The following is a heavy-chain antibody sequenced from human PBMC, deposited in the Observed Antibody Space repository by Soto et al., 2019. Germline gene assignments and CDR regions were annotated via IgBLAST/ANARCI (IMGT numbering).Heavy chain of an antibody. CDR3: ARQKTSYGMDV. CDR1: GYTFTGYD. J-gene: IGHJ6*02. V-gene: IGHV1-8*01. Sequence: QVQLVQSGAEVKKPGASVKVSCKASGYTFTGYDINWVRQATGQGLEGMGWMNPNSGNTGYAQKFQGRVTMTRNTSINTAYMELSSLSSEETAVYYCARQKTSYGMDVWGQGTTVTVSS. CDR2: MNPNSGNT.